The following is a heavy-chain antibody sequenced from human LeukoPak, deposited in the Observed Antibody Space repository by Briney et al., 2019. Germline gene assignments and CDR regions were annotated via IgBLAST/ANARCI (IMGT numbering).Heavy chain of an antibody. V-gene: IGHV5-51*01. CDR2: IYPGDSDT. CDR1: GYRFTSYW. J-gene: IGHJ4*02. Sequence: GESLKISCKGSGYRFTSYWIGWVRQMPGKGLEWMGTIYPGDSDTIYSPSFQGQVTISADKSISTAYLQWSSLKASDTAMYYCARHWGDTGFDYWGQGTLVTVSS. CDR3: ARHWGDTGFDY. D-gene: IGHD2-21*02.